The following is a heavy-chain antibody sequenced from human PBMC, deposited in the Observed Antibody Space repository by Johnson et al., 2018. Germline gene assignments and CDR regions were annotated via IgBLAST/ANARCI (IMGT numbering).Heavy chain of an antibody. Sequence: QVQLVESGGGVVQPGRSLRLSCAASGFNFRAYGMNWVRQAPGKGLQWVALISYDESETFYSDSVKGLFTVSRDNSKDTLYLQMNSLRVEDTAVYYCAKDYYDSSGAQPFDTGGQWTMVTVSS. CDR3: AKDYYDSSGAQPFDT. D-gene: IGHD3-22*01. CDR2: ISYDESET. J-gene: IGHJ3*02. V-gene: IGHV3-30*18. CDR1: GFNFRAYG.